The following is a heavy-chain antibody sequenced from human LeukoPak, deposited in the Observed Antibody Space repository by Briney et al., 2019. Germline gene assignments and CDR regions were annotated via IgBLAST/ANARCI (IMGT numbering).Heavy chain of an antibody. CDR2: ISSSSSYI. V-gene: IGHV3-21*04. Sequence: GGSLRLSCAASGFTFSIYSMNWVRQAPGKGLEWVSSISSSSSYIYYADSVKGRFTISRDNAKNSLYLQMNSLRAEDTAVYYCAKGGYSNSWPFDYWGQGTLVTVSS. J-gene: IGHJ4*02. D-gene: IGHD6-13*01. CDR3: AKGGYSNSWPFDY. CDR1: GFTFSIYS.